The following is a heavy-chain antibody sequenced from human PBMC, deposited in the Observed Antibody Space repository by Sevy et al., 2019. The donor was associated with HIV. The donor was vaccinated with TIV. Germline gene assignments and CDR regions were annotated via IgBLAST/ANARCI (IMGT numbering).Heavy chain of an antibody. J-gene: IGHJ4*02. CDR2: LSFGCGEI. D-gene: IGHD2-8*01. Sequence: GGCLRLSCAASGFTFSKYSMSWVRQPPGKGLEWISTLSFGCGEINYADSVKGRFTISRDNSKGSVYLQMNNLRPEVKAVYYCAREGCTKPHDYWGQGTLVTVSS. CDR3: AREGCTKPHDY. CDR1: GFTFSKYS. V-gene: IGHV3-23*01.